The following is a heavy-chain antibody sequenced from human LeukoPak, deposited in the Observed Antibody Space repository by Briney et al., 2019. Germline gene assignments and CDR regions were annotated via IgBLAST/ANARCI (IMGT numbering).Heavy chain of an antibody. CDR2: IIPILGIV. J-gene: IGHJ4*02. CDR1: GGTFSSYA. V-gene: IGHV1-69*04. CDR3: ARSQYSSGWYYFDY. D-gene: IGHD6-19*01. Sequence: SVKVSCKASGGTFSSYAISWVRQAPGQGLEWMGRIIPILGIVNYAQRFQGSVTITADKSTTTVFMELSSLRSEDTAVYYCARSQYSSGWYYFDYWGQGTLVTVSS.